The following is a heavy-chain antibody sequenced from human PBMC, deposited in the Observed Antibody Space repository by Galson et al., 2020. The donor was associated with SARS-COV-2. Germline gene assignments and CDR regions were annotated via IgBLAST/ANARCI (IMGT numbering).Heavy chain of an antibody. D-gene: IGHD3-22*01. J-gene: IGHJ1*01. Sequence: SETLSLTCTVSGASIKGYYWTWIRQSPGKGLEWIGYFYYSGSTNYNPSLKSRATISVDTSKNQFSLKLTSVTAADTAVYYCARGFDDGSGTEVLEFFQHWGQGTLVTVSS. CDR2: FYYSGST. CDR1: GASIKGYY. CDR3: ARGFDDGSGTEVLEFFQH. V-gene: IGHV4-59*01.